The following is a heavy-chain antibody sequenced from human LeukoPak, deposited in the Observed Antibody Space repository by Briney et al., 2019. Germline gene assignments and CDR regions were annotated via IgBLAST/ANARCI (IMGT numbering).Heavy chain of an antibody. J-gene: IGHJ6*03. CDR3: ARRPMGYYYMDV. CDR2: ISSGHSTI. CDR1: GFTFSDYA. Sequence: PGGSLRLSCAASGFTFSDYALSWVRQAPGKGLEWVSYISSGHSTIHYADSVKGRFTISRDNARNSLYLQMNSLRAEDTAVYYCARRPMGYYYMDVWGKGTTVTVSS. D-gene: IGHD5-24*01. V-gene: IGHV3-11*04.